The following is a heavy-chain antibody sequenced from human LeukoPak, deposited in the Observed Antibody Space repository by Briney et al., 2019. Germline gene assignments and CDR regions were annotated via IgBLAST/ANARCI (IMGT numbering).Heavy chain of an antibody. Sequence: SETLSLTCTVSGYSISSGYYWGWIRQPPGKGLEWIGSIYHSGSTYYNPSLKSRVTISVDTSKNQFSLKLSSVTAADTAMYYCARTATVVTAYYYMDVWGKGTTVTVSS. V-gene: IGHV4-38-2*02. J-gene: IGHJ6*03. CDR2: IYHSGST. CDR1: GYSISSGYY. CDR3: ARTATVVTAYYYMDV. D-gene: IGHD4-23*01.